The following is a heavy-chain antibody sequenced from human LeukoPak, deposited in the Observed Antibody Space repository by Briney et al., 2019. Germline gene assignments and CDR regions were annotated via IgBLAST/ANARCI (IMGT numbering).Heavy chain of an antibody. CDR1: GGSISSGGYY. Sequence: SETLSLTCTVSGGSISSGGYYWSWIRQPPGKGLEWIGYIYHSGSTYYNPPLKSRVTISVDRSKNQFSLKLSSVTAADTALYYCATYDNTGYYFAYWGQGSLVTVSS. J-gene: IGHJ4*02. D-gene: IGHD3-22*01. CDR2: IYHSGST. V-gene: IGHV4-30-2*01. CDR3: ATYDNTGYYFAY.